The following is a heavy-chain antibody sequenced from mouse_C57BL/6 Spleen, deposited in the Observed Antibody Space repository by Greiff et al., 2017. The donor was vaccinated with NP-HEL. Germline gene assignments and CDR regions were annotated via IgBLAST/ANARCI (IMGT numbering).Heavy chain of an antibody. CDR2: ISSGSSTI. D-gene: IGHD1-1*01. J-gene: IGHJ1*03. CDR1: GFNFSDYG. CDR3: ARASYYYGSSSWYFDV. V-gene: IGHV5-17*01. Sequence: EVQGVESGGGLVKPGGSLKLSCAASGFNFSDYGMHWVRQAPEKGLEWVAYISSGSSTIYYADTVKGRFTISRDNAKNTLFLQMTSLRSEDTAMYYCARASYYYGSSSWYFDVWGTGTTVTVSS.